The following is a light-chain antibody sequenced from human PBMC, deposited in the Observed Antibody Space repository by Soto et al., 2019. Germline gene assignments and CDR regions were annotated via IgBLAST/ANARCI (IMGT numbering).Light chain of an antibody. V-gene: IGKV3-11*01. J-gene: IGKJ3*01. CDR2: DAS. Sequence: EIVLTQSPATLSLSPGDRATLSCRASQGVSNYLAWYQQKPGQAPRLLIYDASNRATGIPARFSGSGSGTDFTLTISSLEPEDFAVYYCQHRRNWPSFGPGTKVDIK. CDR1: QGVSNY. CDR3: QHRRNWPS.